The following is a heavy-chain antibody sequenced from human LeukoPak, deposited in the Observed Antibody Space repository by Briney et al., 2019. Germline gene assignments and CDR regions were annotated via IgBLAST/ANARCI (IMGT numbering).Heavy chain of an antibody. V-gene: IGHV4-59*01. D-gene: IGHD6-6*01. CDR3: ARDGSYSSSSTWFDP. J-gene: IGHJ5*02. CDR2: IYYSGST. Sequence: SETLSLTCTVSGGSISSYYWSWIRQPPGKGLEWIGYIYYSGSTNYNPSLKSRVTISVDTSKNQFSLKLSSVTAADTAVYYCARDGSYSSSSTWFDPWGQGTLVTVSS. CDR1: GGSISSYY.